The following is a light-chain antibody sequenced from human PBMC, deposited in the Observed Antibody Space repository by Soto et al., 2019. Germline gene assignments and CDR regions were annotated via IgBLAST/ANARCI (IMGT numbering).Light chain of an antibody. J-gene: IGLJ2*01. Sequence: QSALTQPASVSGSPGQSITISCTGTSSDVGSYDLVSWYQQNPGKAPKLMIYEGSKRPSGVSNRFSGPKSGNTASLTISGLQAEDEADYYCCSYAGSSTFVVFGGGTKLTVL. CDR1: SSDVGSYDL. V-gene: IGLV2-23*01. CDR3: CSYAGSSTFVV. CDR2: EGS.